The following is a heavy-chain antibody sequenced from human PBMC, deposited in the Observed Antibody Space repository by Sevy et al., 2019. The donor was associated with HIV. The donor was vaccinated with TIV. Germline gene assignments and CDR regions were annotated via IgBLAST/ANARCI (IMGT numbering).Heavy chain of an antibody. D-gene: IGHD3-10*01. CDR2: IYSGGST. CDR1: GFTVSSNY. Sequence: GGSLRLSCAASGFTVSSNYMSWVRQAPGKGLEWVSVIYSGGSTYYADSVKGRFTIPRDNSKNTLYLQMNSLRAEDTAVYYCAREGWFGELLLHHWDQGTLVTVSS. J-gene: IGHJ4*02. CDR3: AREGWFGELLLHH. V-gene: IGHV3-53*01.